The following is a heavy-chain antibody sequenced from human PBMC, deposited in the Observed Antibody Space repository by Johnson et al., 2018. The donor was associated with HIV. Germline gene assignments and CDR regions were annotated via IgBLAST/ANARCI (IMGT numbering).Heavy chain of an antibody. CDR2: INWNGGST. D-gene: IGHD1-1*01. Sequence: VQLVESGGGLVEPGGSLRLSCVASEFTFDDYGMSWVRQAPGKGLEWVSGINWNGGSTGYADSVKGRFTISRDNAKNSLYLQMNSLRGEDTALYYCARVQPVGGSYHDAFDIWGQGTMVNVSS. J-gene: IGHJ3*02. CDR3: ARVQPVGGSYHDAFDI. V-gene: IGHV3-20*04. CDR1: EFTFDDYG.